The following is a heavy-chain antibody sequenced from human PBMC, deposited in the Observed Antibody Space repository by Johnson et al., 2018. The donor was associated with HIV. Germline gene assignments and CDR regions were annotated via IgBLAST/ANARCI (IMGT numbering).Heavy chain of an antibody. CDR3: AREGGYSGYEGVGHTNDAFDI. J-gene: IGHJ3*02. D-gene: IGHD5-12*01. CDR2: IYRCGPT. CDR1: GFTVSSNY. V-gene: IGHV3-53*01. Sequence: VQPVESGGGLIQPGGSLRLSCAASGFTVSSNYMSWVRQAPGKGLASVSVIYRCGPTYSADSANGRFTTSRDNSKNTLYLQMNSLRAEDTAVYYCAREGGYSGYEGVGHTNDAFDIWGQGTMVTVSS.